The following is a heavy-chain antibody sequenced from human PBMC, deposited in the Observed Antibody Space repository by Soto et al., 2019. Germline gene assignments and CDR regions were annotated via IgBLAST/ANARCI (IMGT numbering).Heavy chain of an antibody. CDR3: ARSIAARLNWFDP. J-gene: IGHJ5*02. CDR1: GFTFSSYW. V-gene: IGHV3-7*01. D-gene: IGHD6-6*01. Sequence: GGSLRLSCAASGFTFSSYWMSWVRQXPGKGLEWVANIKQDGSEKYYVDSVKGRFTISRDNAKNSLYLQMNSLRAEDTAVYYCARSIAARLNWFDPWGQGTLVTVSS. CDR2: IKQDGSEK.